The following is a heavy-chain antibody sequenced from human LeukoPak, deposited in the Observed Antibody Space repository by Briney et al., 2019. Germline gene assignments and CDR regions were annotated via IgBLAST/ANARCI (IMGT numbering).Heavy chain of an antibody. J-gene: IGHJ4*02. D-gene: IGHD3-22*01. CDR2: ISGSSGSA. CDR3: AKGSGYYPEGSDY. CDR1: GFTFSSYA. Sequence: PGGSLRLSCAASGFTFSSYAGSRVRQAPGKGLEWVSAISGSSGSAYYADSVKGRLTISRDNSKNTLYLQMNSLRAEDTAVYYCAKGSGYYPEGSDYWGQGTLVTVSS. V-gene: IGHV3-23*01.